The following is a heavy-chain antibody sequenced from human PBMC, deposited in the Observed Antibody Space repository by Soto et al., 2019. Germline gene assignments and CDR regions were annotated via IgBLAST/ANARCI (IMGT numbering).Heavy chain of an antibody. J-gene: IGHJ4*02. V-gene: IGHV4-30-4*01. CDR3: AREPKQNYDSSGYSLYYFDY. D-gene: IGHD3-22*01. Sequence: SETLSLTCTVSGDSISSPHYYWTWIRQPPGKGLEWVGYIYYTGNNFYNPALKSRVAMSVDPSTNQFSLKLASVTDADTAVYFCAREPKQNYDSSGYSLYYFDYWGQGTLVTVSS. CDR2: IYYTGNN. CDR1: GDSISSPHYY.